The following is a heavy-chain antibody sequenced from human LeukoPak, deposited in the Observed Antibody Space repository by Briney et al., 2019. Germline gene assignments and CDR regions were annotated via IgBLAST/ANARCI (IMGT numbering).Heavy chain of an antibody. V-gene: IGHV3-30*18. J-gene: IGHJ4*02. CDR1: GFTFSSYG. Sequence: GRSLRLSCAASGFTFSSYGMHWVRQAPGKGLELVAVISYDGSNKYYADSVKGRFTISRDNSKNTLYLQMNSLRAEDTAVYSCAKDYYDSSGYSPYDYWGQGTLVTVSS. CDR3: AKDYYDSSGYSPYDY. CDR2: ISYDGSNK. D-gene: IGHD3-22*01.